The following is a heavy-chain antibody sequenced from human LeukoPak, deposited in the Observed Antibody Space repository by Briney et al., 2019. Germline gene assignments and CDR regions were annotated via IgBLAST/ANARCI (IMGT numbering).Heavy chain of an antibody. Sequence: PSETLSLTCTVSGYSISSGYYWGWIRQPPGKGLGWIGSISHSGTTYYNPSLKSRVTISVDTSKNQFSLRLSSVTAADTAVYFCAKSIASAGTNSCYYMDVWGTGTTVTVSS. V-gene: IGHV4-38-2*02. J-gene: IGHJ6*03. D-gene: IGHD6-13*01. CDR1: GYSISSGYY. CDR3: AKSIASAGTNSCYYMDV. CDR2: ISHSGTT.